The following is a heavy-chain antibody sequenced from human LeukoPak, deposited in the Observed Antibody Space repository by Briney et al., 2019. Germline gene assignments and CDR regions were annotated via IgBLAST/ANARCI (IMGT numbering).Heavy chain of an antibody. Sequence: GESLKISCKGSGYSFTSYWIGWVRQMPGKGLEWMGIIYPGDSDTRYSPSFQGQVTISADKSISTTYLQRSSLKASDTAMYYCTKQDIVVVPAANSYNHYMDVWGKGTTVTVSS. CDR1: GYSFTSYW. J-gene: IGHJ6*03. D-gene: IGHD2-2*01. CDR2: IYPGDSDT. CDR3: TKQDIVVVPAANSYNHYMDV. V-gene: IGHV5-51*01.